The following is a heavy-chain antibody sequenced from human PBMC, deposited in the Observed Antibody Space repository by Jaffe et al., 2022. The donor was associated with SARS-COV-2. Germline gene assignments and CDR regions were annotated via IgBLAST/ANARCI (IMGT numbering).Heavy chain of an antibody. Sequence: EVQLVESGGGLVKPGGSLRLSCAASGFTFSSYSMNWVRQAPGKGLEWVSSISSSSSYIYYADSVKGRFTISRDNAKNSLYLQMNSLRAEDTAVYYCARARRALYYFDYWGQGTLVTVSS. CDR3: ARARRALYYFDY. J-gene: IGHJ4*02. CDR1: GFTFSSYS. V-gene: IGHV3-21*01. CDR2: ISSSSSYI.